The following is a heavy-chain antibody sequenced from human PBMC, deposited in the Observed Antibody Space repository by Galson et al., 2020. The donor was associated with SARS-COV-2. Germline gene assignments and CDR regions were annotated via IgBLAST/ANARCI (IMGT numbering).Heavy chain of an antibody. Sequence: ASVKVSCKASADTFTSYGISWVRQAPGQGLEWMGWINAYNGNTNYAQKLQGRVSMTTDTSTTTAYMELRSLRSDDTAIYYCAGGIYYGAFDIWGQGTMVTVSS. V-gene: IGHV1-18*01. D-gene: IGHD1-26*01. J-gene: IGHJ3*02. CDR3: AGGIYYGAFDI. CDR2: INAYNGNT. CDR1: ADTFTSYG.